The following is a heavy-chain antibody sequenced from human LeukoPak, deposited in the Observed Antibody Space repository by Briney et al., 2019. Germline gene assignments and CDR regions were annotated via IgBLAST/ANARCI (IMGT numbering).Heavy chain of an antibody. D-gene: IGHD1-26*01. Sequence: GASVKVSCKASGYTFTNYGITWMRQAPGQGLEWMGWINTYNGNTNYAQKLQGRVTITTDTSTSTAYMELRSLRSDDTAVFYCARDLVDGVGAQGAYWGQGALVTVSS. J-gene: IGHJ4*02. CDR2: INTYNGNT. V-gene: IGHV1-18*01. CDR1: GYTFTNYG. CDR3: ARDLVDGVGAQGAY.